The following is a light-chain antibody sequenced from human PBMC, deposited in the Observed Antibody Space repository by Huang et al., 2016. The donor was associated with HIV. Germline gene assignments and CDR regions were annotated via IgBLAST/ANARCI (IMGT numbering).Light chain of an antibody. CDR3: QQYNDWPPLT. CDR1: QSVNSD. Sequence: EIEMTQSPVTLSVSQGQRATLSCRASQSVNSDLAWYQQKPGQAPRLLIYGASTRATGIPAKFNATGSGTEFSLSINNLQSDDFAVYYCQQYNDWPPLTFGGGTKVEI. V-gene: IGKV3-15*01. CDR2: GAS. J-gene: IGKJ4*01.